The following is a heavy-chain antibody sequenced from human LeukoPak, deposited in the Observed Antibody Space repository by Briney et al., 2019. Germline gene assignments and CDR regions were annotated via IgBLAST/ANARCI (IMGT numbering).Heavy chain of an antibody. CDR3: AKDGIYPREAMIVQQRAEGRFDP. D-gene: IGHD3-22*01. CDR2: INSDGSST. J-gene: IGHJ5*02. V-gene: IGHV3-74*01. Sequence: GGSLRLSCAASGFTFSSYWMHWVRQAPGKGLVWVSRINSDGSSTSYADSVKGRFTISRDNAKNTLYLQMNSLRAEDTAVYYCAKDGIYPREAMIVQQRAEGRFDPWGQGTLVTVSS. CDR1: GFTFSSYW.